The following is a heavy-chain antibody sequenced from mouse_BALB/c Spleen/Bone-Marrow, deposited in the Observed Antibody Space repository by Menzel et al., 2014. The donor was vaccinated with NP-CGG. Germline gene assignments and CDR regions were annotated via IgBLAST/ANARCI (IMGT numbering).Heavy chain of an antibody. D-gene: IGHD2-4*01. Sequence: QVQLQQSGPGLVAPSQSLSITCTVSGFSLTGYGVSWVRQPPGKGLEWLGMIWGDGSTDYKSALKSRLSISKDNSKSQVFLKMNSLQTDDTARYYCARDSFLITRALDYWGQGTSVTVSS. CDR2: IWGDGST. CDR3: ARDSFLITRALDY. V-gene: IGHV2-6-7*01. CDR1: GFSLTGYG. J-gene: IGHJ4*01.